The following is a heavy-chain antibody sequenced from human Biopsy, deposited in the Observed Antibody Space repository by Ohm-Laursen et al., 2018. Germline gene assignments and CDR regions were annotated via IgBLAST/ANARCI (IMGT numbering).Heavy chain of an antibody. CDR1: ACSIISYY. V-gene: IGHV4-59*01. CDR2: DYNGGIT. CDR3: ARTPRDSFWSGAYKRGLWFDP. J-gene: IGHJ5*02. Sequence: SVTLSLTCSVSACSIISYYWMWLRPPPGQGLEWIGHDYNGGITNYNPSLKSRVTISKDTSKNQFSLQVNSVTAADTAVYYCARTPRDSFWSGAYKRGLWFDPWGQGTLVIVSS. D-gene: IGHD3-3*01.